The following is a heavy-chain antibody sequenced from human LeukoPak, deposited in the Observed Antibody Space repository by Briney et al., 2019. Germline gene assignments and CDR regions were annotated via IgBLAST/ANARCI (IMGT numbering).Heavy chain of an antibody. V-gene: IGHV1-18*01. CDR1: GGTFSSYA. J-gene: IGHJ4*02. CDR3: ARDAGIYYDSSGYYDY. CDR2: ISAYNGNT. D-gene: IGHD3-22*01. Sequence: ASVKVSCKASGGTFSSYAISWVRQAPGQGLEWMGWISAYNGNTNYAQKLQGRVTMTTDTSTSTAYMELRSLRSDDTAVYYCARDAGIYYDSSGYYDYWGQGTLVTVSS.